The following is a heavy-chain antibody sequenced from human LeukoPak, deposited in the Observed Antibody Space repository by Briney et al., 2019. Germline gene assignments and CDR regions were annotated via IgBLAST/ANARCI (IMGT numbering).Heavy chain of an antibody. Sequence: ASVKLSCTASGYTFTNYVMHWVRQAPGQRLDWMGWSNGGNGNTKYSQKFQGRVTITRATSASTAYMELSSLRSEDTAVYYCARDPLFCSGGSCIPYYYGLDVWGKGTTVTVSS. CDR3: ARDPLFCSGGSCIPYYYGLDV. J-gene: IGHJ6*04. CDR1: GYTFTNYV. D-gene: IGHD2-15*01. CDR2: SNGGNGNT. V-gene: IGHV1-3*01.